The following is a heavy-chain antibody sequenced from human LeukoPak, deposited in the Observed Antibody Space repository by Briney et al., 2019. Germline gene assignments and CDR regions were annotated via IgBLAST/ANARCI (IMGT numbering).Heavy chain of an antibody. CDR1: GFAFSSYS. CDR2: ISSSSSTI. J-gene: IGHJ4*02. V-gene: IGHV3-48*04. CDR3: ARVPKIAAPDY. D-gene: IGHD2-21*01. Sequence: GGSLRLSCAASGFAFSSYSMNWVRQAPGKGLEWVSYISSSSSTIYYADSVKGRFTISRDNAKNSLYLQMNSLRAEDTAVYYCARVPKIAAPDYWGQGTLVTVSS.